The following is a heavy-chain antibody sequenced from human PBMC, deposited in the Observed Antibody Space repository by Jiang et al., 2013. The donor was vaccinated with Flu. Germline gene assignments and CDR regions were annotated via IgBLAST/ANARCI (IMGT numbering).Heavy chain of an antibody. D-gene: IGHD5-24*01. V-gene: IGHV3-23*01. J-gene: IGHJ4*02. Sequence: QLLESGGGLVQPGGSLRLSCAASGFTFSSYAMRWVRQAPEKGLEWVSGISGSGGSTYYADSVKGRFTISRDNSKNTLYLQMNSLRAEDTAVYYCAKLEMATPFDYWGQGTLVTVSS. CDR3: AKLEMATPFDY. CDR1: GFTFSSYA. CDR2: ISGSGGST.